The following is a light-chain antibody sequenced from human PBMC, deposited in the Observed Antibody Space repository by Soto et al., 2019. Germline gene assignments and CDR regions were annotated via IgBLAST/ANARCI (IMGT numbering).Light chain of an antibody. CDR2: AQA. V-gene: IGKV3-20*01. J-gene: IGKJ1*01. Sequence: EIVLTQSPGTLSLSPGESATLSCRASHSIVSNYLAWYQQKPGQAPRLLTYAQAGRATGVPERFSASGSGTDFTLTISTLEPEDSAVYYCQQYDTSPGTFGQGTKVEIK. CDR3: QQYDTSPGT. CDR1: HSIVSNY.